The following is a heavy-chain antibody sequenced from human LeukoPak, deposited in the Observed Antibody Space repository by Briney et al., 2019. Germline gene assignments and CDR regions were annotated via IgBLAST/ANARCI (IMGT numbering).Heavy chain of an antibody. CDR3: ARATKYCSGTFCQEVYYFDH. Sequence: PSETLSLTCTVSGGSITTGFYYWGWVRQPAGKGLEWIGRIYTSGTANYNPSLKSRVAISLDTSKNQFSLKLTSVTAADTAVYYCARATKYCSGTFCQEVYYFDHWGQGTLVTVSS. CDR2: IYTSGTA. D-gene: IGHD2-2*01. J-gene: IGHJ4*02. CDR1: GGSITTGFYY. V-gene: IGHV4-61*02.